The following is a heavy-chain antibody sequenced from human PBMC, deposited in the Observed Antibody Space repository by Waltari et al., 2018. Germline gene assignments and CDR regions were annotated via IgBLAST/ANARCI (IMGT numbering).Heavy chain of an antibody. CDR1: GFTLNTYG. D-gene: IGHD3-16*01. CDR2: ISGSGFYT. V-gene: IGHV3-23*01. CDR3: VSEVGVDLCLGLDY. Sequence: EVRLLESGGDLVQPGGYLRLPCAASGFTLNTYGMGWVRQAPGNVLQSVSGISGSGFYTYYADSLTGRFTISRDNSSSTLLLDMQSLRAEDTAFYYCVSEVGVDLCLGLDYWCQVTLVTVSS. J-gene: IGHJ4*02.